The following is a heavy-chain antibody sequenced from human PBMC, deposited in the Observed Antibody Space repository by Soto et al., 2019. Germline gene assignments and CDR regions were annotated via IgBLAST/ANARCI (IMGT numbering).Heavy chain of an antibody. CDR3: ARGGPRGAFDI. V-gene: IGHV3-33*01. J-gene: IGHJ3*02. Sequence: GGSLRLSCAASGFTFSSYGMHWVRQAPGKGLEWVAVIWYDGSNKYYADSVKGRLTISRDNSKNTLYLQMNSLRAEDTAVYYCARGGPRGAFDIWGQGTMVTVSS. CDR1: GFTFSSYG. D-gene: IGHD3-16*01. CDR2: IWYDGSNK.